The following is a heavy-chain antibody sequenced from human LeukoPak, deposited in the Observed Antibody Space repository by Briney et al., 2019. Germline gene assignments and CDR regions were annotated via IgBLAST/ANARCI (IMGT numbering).Heavy chain of an antibody. Sequence: GGSLRLSCLASKFTFNNYAMTWVRQAPGKGLEWVSSISGSGDNMDYADSVKGRFTISRDNSKNTLYLQMNSLRAEDTAVYYCAKDRLGAMMYFDFWGQGTLVTVSS. D-gene: IGHD1-26*01. CDR1: KFTFNNYA. CDR2: ISGSGDNM. J-gene: IGHJ4*02. CDR3: AKDRLGAMMYFDF. V-gene: IGHV3-23*01.